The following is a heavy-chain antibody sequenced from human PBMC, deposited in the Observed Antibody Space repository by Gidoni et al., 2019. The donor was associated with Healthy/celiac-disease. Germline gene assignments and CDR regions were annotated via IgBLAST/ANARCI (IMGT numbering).Heavy chain of an antibody. CDR2: ISWNSGSI. CDR3: ARPTADDYGDQGGFDY. V-gene: IGHV3-9*01. J-gene: IGHJ4*02. Sequence: EVQLVDSGGGLVQTGRSLRLSCAASGCTFDDYAMHGVRQAPGKGLGWVSGISWNSGSIGYADSVKCRFTISRDNAKNSLYLQMNSLRAEDTALYYCARPTADDYGDQGGFDYWGQGTLVTVSS. D-gene: IGHD4-17*01. CDR1: GCTFDDYA.